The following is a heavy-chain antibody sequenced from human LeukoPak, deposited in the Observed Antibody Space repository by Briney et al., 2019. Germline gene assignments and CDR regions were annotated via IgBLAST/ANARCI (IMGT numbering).Heavy chain of an antibody. CDR1: GYTFTSYG. CDR3: ARDKVATPTTLAFDP. Sequence: ASVKISCEASGYTFTSYGITWVRQAPGQGLEWMGWISAYNGDTNYAQKLQGRVTMTTDTSTSTAYMELRSLRSDDTAVYYCARDKVATPTTLAFDPWGQGTLVTVSS. J-gene: IGHJ5*02. CDR2: ISAYNGDT. V-gene: IGHV1-18*04. D-gene: IGHD5-12*01.